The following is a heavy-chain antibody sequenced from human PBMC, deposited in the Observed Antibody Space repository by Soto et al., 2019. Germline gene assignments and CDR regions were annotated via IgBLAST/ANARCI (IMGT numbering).Heavy chain of an antibody. CDR1: GFTFSSYS. J-gene: IGHJ1*01. Sequence: PGGSLRLSCAASGFTFSSYSMNWVRQAPGKGLEWVSYISSSSSTIYYADSVKGRFTISRDNAKNSLYLQMNSLRAEDTAVYYCAKERQWLVPYFQHWGQGTLVTVSS. CDR2: ISSSSSTI. V-gene: IGHV3-48*01. D-gene: IGHD6-19*01. CDR3: AKERQWLVPYFQH.